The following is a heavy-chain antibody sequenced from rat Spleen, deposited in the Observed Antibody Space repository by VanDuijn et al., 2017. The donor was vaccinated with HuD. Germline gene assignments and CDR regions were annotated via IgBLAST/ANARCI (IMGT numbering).Heavy chain of an antibody. J-gene: IGHJ3*01. Sequence: EVQLVESDGGLVQPGRSLKLSCAASGFTFSDYGMAWVRQAPTKGLEWVATISPSGHRTYYRDSMKGRFTVSKDNAKNALYLQMNNLRSEDTAIYYCIKVLGNWFAYWGQGTLVTVSS. D-gene: IGHD5-1*01. CDR1: GFTFSDYG. CDR3: IKVLGNWFAY. V-gene: IGHV5-29*01. CDR2: ISPSGHRT.